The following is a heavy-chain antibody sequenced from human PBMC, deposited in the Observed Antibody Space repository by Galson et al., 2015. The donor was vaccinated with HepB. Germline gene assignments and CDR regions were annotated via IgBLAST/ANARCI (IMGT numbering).Heavy chain of an antibody. CDR1: GFTFSSYG. CDR3: ARDRTSGYDPGYFDY. D-gene: IGHD5-12*01. V-gene: IGHV3-33*01. Sequence: SLRLSCAASGFTFSSYGMHWVRQAPGKGLEWVAVIWYDGSNKYYADSVKGRFTISRDNSKNTLYLQMNSLRAEDTAVYYCARDRTSGYDPGYFDYWGQGTLVTVSS. CDR2: IWYDGSNK. J-gene: IGHJ4*02.